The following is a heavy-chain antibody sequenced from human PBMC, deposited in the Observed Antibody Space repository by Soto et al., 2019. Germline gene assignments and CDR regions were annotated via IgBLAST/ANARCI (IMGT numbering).Heavy chain of an antibody. CDR2: IIPILGIA. Sequence: QVQLVQSGAEVKKPGSSVKVSCKASGGTFSSYTISWVRQAPGQGLEWMGRIIPILGIANYAQKFQGSATTTADKSKSTAYMELSSLRSEDTAVYYCARDGDGDYVSAFDIWGQGTMVTVSS. CDR1: GGTFSSYT. J-gene: IGHJ3*02. D-gene: IGHD4-17*01. CDR3: ARDGDGDYVSAFDI. V-gene: IGHV1-69*08.